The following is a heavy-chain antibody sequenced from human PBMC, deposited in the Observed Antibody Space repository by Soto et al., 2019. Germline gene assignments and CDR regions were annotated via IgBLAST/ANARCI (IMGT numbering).Heavy chain of an antibody. J-gene: IGHJ6*02. CDR3: ARVLYYGSGSYSLYGMDV. CDR2: VSPPFRTS. V-gene: IGHV1-69*01. Sequence: QVQLVQSGAEVKKPGSSVKVSCKTSGVSFNNNGIGWVRQAPGHGLEWMGGVSPPFRTSNYARKFQGRISITADASTGIVNMELSSLTSEDTAQYYCARVLYYGSGSYSLYGMDVWCQGTTVTVSS. CDR1: GVSFNNNG. D-gene: IGHD3-10*01.